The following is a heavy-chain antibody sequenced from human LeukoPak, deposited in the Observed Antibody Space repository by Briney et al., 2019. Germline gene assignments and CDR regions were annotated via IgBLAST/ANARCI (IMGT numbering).Heavy chain of an antibody. V-gene: IGHV1-69*13. CDR1: GGTFSSYA. CDR3: ARADHYYDSSGYLSY. CDR2: IIPIFGTA. J-gene: IGHJ4*02. Sequence: SVKVSFKASGGTFSSYAISWVRQAPGQGLEWMGGIIPIFGTANYAQKFQGRVTITADESTSTAYMELSSPRSEDTAVYYCARADHYYDSSGYLSYWGQGTLVTVSS. D-gene: IGHD3-22*01.